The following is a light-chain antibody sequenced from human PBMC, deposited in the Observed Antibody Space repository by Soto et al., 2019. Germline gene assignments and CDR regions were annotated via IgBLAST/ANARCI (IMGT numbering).Light chain of an antibody. CDR3: QQFGNSPIT. CDR2: GAS. V-gene: IGKV3-20*01. J-gene: IGKJ5*01. CDR1: QSVSGTY. Sequence: IVLTQSPGTLSLSPWERATLSCRASQSVSGTYFAWYQQKPGQAPRLLFSGASLRATGIPDRFSGGGSGTDFTLTISRLEPEDFAVYYCQQFGNSPITFGQGTRLEIK.